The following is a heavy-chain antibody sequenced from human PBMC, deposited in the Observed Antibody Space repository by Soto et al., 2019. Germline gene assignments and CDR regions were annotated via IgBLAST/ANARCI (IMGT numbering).Heavy chain of an antibody. CDR1: GFTVSSSY. D-gene: IGHD6-19*01. CDR3: ARTHSSCWDFDY. Sequence: GGSPRLSCAACGFTVSSSYMGWVRQAPGKGLEWVSVIYSGGSTYYADSVKGRFTISRDNSKNTLYLQMNSLRAEDTAVYYCARTHSSCWDFDYWGKGTLVLVSA. CDR2: IYSGGST. V-gene: IGHV3-53*01. J-gene: IGHJ4*02.